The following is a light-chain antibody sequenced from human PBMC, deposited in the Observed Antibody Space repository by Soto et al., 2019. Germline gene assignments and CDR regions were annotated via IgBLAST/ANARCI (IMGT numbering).Light chain of an antibody. Sequence: ENVLTQSPGTLSLSPGERATLSCRASQRVSNNYLAWYQQKPGQAPRLLIYGASTRATGIPDRLSGSGSATDFTLTISRLEPEDFAVYCCQQYGSAPPITFGQGTRLEIK. CDR3: QQYGSAPPIT. CDR2: GAS. V-gene: IGKV3-20*01. CDR1: QRVSNNY. J-gene: IGKJ5*01.